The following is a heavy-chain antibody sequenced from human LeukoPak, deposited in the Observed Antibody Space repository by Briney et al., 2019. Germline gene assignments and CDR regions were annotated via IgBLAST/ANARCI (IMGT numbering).Heavy chain of an antibody. V-gene: IGHV3-21*01. CDR2: ISSSSKDK. CDR3: AREVITFGGVIDS. D-gene: IGHD3-16*02. CDR1: GFTFSNYA. J-gene: IGHJ4*02. Sequence: GSLRLSCAASGFTFSNYAMNWVRQAPGKGLEWVSSISSSSKDKYYADSVKGRFTISRDNAKNSLYLQMNSLRAEDTAVYYCAREVITFGGVIDSWGQGTLVTVSS.